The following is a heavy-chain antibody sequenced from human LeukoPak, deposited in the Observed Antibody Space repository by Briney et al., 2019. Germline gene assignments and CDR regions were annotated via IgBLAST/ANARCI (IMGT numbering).Heavy chain of an antibody. D-gene: IGHD6-19*01. J-gene: IGHJ4*02. CDR3: AKDHGTAVAGFYY. CDR2: ITGTGGST. CDR1: GFSLSTYG. V-gene: IGHV3-23*01. Sequence: GGSLRLSCAAAGFSLSTYGGRWVRQPAGKGLEWVSGITGTGGSTYYADSVKGRFTVSRDTSKNTLYLQMNSLRAEDTAIYYCAKDHGTAVAGFYYWGQGTLVTVSS.